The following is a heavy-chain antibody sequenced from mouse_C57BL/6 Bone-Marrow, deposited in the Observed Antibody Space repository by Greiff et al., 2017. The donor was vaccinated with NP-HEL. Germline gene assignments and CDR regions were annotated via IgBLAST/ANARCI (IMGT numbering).Heavy chain of an antibody. V-gene: IGHV1-80*01. CDR1: GYAFSSYW. D-gene: IGHD1-1*01. CDR3: ARGDYGSSRFGYAMDY. J-gene: IGHJ4*01. CDR2: IYPGDGDT. Sequence: VQLQQSGAELVKPGASVKISCKASGYAFSSYWMNWVKERPGKGLEWIGQIYPGDGDTKYNGKFKGQAKLTADKSSSTSYMQVSSLTSEDSAVYFCARGDYGSSRFGYAMDYWGQGTSVTVSS.